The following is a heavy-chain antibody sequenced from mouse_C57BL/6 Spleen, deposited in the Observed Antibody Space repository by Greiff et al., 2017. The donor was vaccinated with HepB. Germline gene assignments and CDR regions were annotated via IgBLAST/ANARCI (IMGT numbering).Heavy chain of an antibody. CDR1: GYTFTSYW. Sequence: QVQLQQSGTELVKPGASVKLSCKASGYTFTSYWMHWVKQRPGQGLEWIGNINPSNGGTNYNEKFKSKATLTVDKSSSTAYMQLSSLTSEDSAVYYCARGISTVVATRYFDVRGTGTTVTVSS. D-gene: IGHD1-1*01. V-gene: IGHV1-53*01. CDR3: ARGISTVVATRYFDV. CDR2: INPSNGGT. J-gene: IGHJ1*03.